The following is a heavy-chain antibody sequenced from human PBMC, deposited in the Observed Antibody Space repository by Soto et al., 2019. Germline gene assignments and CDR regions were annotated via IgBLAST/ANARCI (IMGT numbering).Heavy chain of an antibody. CDR2: ISYDGSNK. CDR1: GFTFSSYG. CDR3: AKGPGNLFFDY. Sequence: GGSLRLSCAASGFTFSSYGMHWVRQAPGKGLEWVAVISYDGSNKYYADSVKGRFTISRDNSKNTLYLQMNSLRAEDTAVYYCAKGPGNLFFDYWGQATLVTVSS. V-gene: IGHV3-30*18. J-gene: IGHJ4*02. D-gene: IGHD2-21*01.